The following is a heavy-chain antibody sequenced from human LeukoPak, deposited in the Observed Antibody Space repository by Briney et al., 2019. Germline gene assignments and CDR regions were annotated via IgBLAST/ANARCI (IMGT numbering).Heavy chain of an antibody. CDR3: ARRIAARPRGYWFDP. D-gene: IGHD6-6*01. V-gene: IGHV4-34*01. J-gene: IGHJ5*02. Sequence: SETLSLTCAVYGGSFSGYYWSWIRQPPGKGLEWIGEINHSGSINYNPSLKSRVTISVDTSKNQFSLKVSSVTAADTAVYYCARRIAARPRGYWFDPWGQGTLVTVSS. CDR1: GGSFSGYY. CDR2: INHSGSI.